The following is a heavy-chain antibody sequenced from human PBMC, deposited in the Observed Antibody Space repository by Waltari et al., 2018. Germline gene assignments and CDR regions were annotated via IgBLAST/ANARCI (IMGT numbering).Heavy chain of an antibody. CDR3: ARGGLYGQQLLESAFEI. V-gene: IGHV1-69*05. J-gene: IGHJ3*02. CDR2: IIPMFGTA. CDR1: GGSFSNAA. D-gene: IGHD6-13*01. Sequence: VPLVHLGAELKKPGSSGKVSGKVCGGSFSNAALPWVRQALGQGLEWMGGIIPMFGTANYAQKIQDRVTINTDESMTTAYMHLSSLTSDDTAVYYCARGGLYGQQLLESAFEIWGQGTKVTVSS.